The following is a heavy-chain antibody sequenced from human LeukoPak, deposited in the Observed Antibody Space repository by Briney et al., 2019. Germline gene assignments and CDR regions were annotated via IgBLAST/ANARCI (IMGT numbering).Heavy chain of an antibody. J-gene: IGHJ6*03. CDR1: GITFTSHA. Sequence: GGSLRLSCAASGITFTSHAMSWVRQAPGKGLEWVSLISGSGGHTYYEDSVKGRFTISRDNSKSTLYLQMNSLRAEDTAVYYCAKGGVATMRDGYNYYYYYMEVWGRGTTVTVSS. CDR3: AKGGVATMRDGYNYYYYYMEV. V-gene: IGHV3-23*01. D-gene: IGHD5-24*01. CDR2: ISGSGGHT.